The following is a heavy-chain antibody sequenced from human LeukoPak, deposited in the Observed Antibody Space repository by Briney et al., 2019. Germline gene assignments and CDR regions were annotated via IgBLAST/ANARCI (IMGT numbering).Heavy chain of an antibody. CDR3: ANLIAAAPYFQH. CDR2: IHYSGGT. Sequence: ASETLSLTCTVSGGSMRSQYWSWIRQPPGKGLEWIGYIHYSGGTNYNPSLKSRVIISVDTSKNQFSLKLSSVTAADTAVYYCANLIAAAPYFQHWGQGTLVTVSS. D-gene: IGHD6-13*01. CDR1: GGSMRSQY. V-gene: IGHV4-59*08. J-gene: IGHJ1*01.